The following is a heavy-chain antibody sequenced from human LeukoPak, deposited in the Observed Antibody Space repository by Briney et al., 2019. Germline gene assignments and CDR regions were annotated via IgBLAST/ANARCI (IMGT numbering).Heavy chain of an antibody. D-gene: IGHD5-24*01. J-gene: IGHJ4*02. CDR2: INPSGGST. V-gene: IGHV1-46*01. CDR3: AREMATMPRGYYFDY. Sequence: ASVKVSCKASGYTFTSYYMHWVRQAPGQGLEWMGIINPSGGSTSYAQKFQGRVTMTRDTSTSTVYMELSSLRSEDTAVYYRAREMATMPRGYYFDYWGQGTLVTVSS. CDR1: GYTFTSYY.